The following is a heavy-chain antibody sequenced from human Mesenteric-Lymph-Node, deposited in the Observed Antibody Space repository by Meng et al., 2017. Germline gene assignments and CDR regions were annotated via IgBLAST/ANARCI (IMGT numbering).Heavy chain of an antibody. D-gene: IGHD5-24*01. J-gene: IGHJ4*02. V-gene: IGHV5-51*01. CDR2: ISPGDSDT. CDR1: GYISTNSW. Sequence: GGSLRPSCKASGYISTNSWIGWVRQVPGKGLEWVAIISPGDSDTRYNPSFQGQVIISADKSITTTYLQWSSLKASDTAIYFCARHRGFEDFDYWGQGTLVTVSS. CDR3: ARHRGFEDFDY.